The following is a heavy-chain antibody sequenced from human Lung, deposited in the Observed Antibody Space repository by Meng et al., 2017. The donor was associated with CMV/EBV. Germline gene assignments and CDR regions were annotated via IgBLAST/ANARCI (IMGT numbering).Heavy chain of an antibody. CDR2: VSYSGRT. CDR3: AREGGKGDYSDYRIYYGMDV. J-gene: IGHJ6*02. CDR1: GTSISSSTYY. V-gene: IGHV4-39*06. D-gene: IGHD4-17*01. Sequence: SETLSLTCTVSGTSISSSTYYWGWIRQPPGKGLVWIGSVSYSGRTYYNPTLKSRVTISVDTSKNQLPLRLSSVTAADTAVYYCAREGGKGDYSDYRIYYGMDVWGQGXTVTVSS.